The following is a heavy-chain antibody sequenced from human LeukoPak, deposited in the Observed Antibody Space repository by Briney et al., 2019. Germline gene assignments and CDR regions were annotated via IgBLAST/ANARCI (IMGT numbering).Heavy chain of an antibody. CDR2: INHSGST. CDR1: GGSFSGYY. Sequence: PSETLSLTCAVYGGSFSGYYWSWIRQPPGKGLEWIGEINHSGSTNYNPSLKSRVTISVDTSKNQFSLKLSSVTAADTAVYYCARGLSSRNYYGSGSYSGFDYWGQGTLVTVSS. V-gene: IGHV4-34*01. J-gene: IGHJ4*02. CDR3: ARGLSSRNYYGSGSYSGFDY. D-gene: IGHD3-10*01.